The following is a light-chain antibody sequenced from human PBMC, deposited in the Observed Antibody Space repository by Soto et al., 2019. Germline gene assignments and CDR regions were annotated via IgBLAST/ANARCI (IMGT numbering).Light chain of an antibody. V-gene: IGLV2-14*01. Sequence: QSALTQPASLSGSPGQSITISCTGTSSDVGGYNYVSWYQQHPGKAPKLMIYHVSNRPSGVSNRFSGSKSGNTASLTISGLQAEDEADYYCSSYTSSSTRVFGGGTKLTVL. J-gene: IGLJ2*01. CDR2: HVS. CDR1: SSDVGGYNY. CDR3: SSYTSSSTRV.